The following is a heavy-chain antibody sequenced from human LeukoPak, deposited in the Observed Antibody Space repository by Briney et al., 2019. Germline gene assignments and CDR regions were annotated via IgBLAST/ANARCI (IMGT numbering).Heavy chain of an antibody. Sequence: GGSLRLSCVASGFTFSAFAMLWVRQAPGKGLEWVSSISGGGDYTHYTDSVKGRFTISRDNSRNTVYLQMNSLRAEDTALYYCAKVLATGYYYDSWGQGTLVTVSS. CDR1: GFTFSAFA. D-gene: IGHD3-22*01. J-gene: IGHJ5*01. CDR3: AKVLATGYYYDS. V-gene: IGHV3-23*01. CDR2: ISGGGDYT.